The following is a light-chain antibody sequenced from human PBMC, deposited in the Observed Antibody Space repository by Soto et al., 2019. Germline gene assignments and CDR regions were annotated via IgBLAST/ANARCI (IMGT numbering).Light chain of an antibody. J-gene: IGKJ1*01. Sequence: DIPMTQSPSTLSASVGDRVTITCRASQSIRVWLAWYQQKPGKAPKVLIWDASSLQRGVPSRFSGSGSGTEFTLTISSLQPDDFATYYCQQYNNYATWTFGQGTKVEIK. CDR3: QQYNNYATWT. CDR2: DAS. V-gene: IGKV1-5*01. CDR1: QSIRVW.